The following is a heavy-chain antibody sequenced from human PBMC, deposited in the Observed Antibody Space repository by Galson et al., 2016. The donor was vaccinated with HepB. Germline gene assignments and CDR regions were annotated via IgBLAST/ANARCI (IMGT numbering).Heavy chain of an antibody. CDR1: GFRFSAYS. J-gene: IGHJ4*02. CDR2: ISSTGAYI. D-gene: IGHD3-3*01. CDR3: ANLRFLEWFDDY. V-gene: IGHV3-21*01. Sequence: SLRLSCAASGFRFSAYSMNWVRQPPGKGLEWVSSISSTGAYIYYADSVRGRFTISRDNAKKSLYLQVSSLSAEDTAVYYCANLRFLEWFDDYWGQGTLVTVSS.